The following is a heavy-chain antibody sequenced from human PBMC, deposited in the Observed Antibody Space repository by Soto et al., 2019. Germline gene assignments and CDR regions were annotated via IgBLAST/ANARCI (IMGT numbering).Heavy chain of an antibody. V-gene: IGHV3-30-3*01. CDR2: ISYDGSSK. CDR1: GFTFSTYA. Sequence: QVQLVESGGGVVQPGRSLRLSCAASGFTFSTYALHWFRQDPGKGLGWVGVISYDGSSKYYADSVKGRFTISRDNSKNTLYLQMNSLRPEDTALYYCATGGSIALAGGFSFSCFDYWGQGTLVTVSS. D-gene: IGHD6-19*01. J-gene: IGHJ4*02. CDR3: ATGGSIALAGGFSFSCFDY.